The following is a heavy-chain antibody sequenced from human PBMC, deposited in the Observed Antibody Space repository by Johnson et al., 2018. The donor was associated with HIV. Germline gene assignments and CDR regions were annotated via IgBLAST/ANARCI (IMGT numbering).Heavy chain of an antibody. Sequence: QVQLVESGGGVVQPGRSLRLSCAASGFTFSSYAMHWVRQAPGKGLEWVAVIFSGGSTHYADSVKGRFTISRDKSKNTLYLQMNSLRAEDTAVYYCARERIYGDDAFDIWGQGTMVTVSS. D-gene: IGHD4-17*01. CDR2: IFSGGST. CDR3: ARERIYGDDAFDI. CDR1: GFTFSSYA. J-gene: IGHJ3*02. V-gene: IGHV3-30*07.